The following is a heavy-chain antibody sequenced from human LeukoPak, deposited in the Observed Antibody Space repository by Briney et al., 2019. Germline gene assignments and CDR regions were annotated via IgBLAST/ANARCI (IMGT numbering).Heavy chain of an antibody. V-gene: IGHV1-2*02. Sequence: ASVKVSCKASGYTFTGYYMHWVRQAPGQGLEWMGWINPNSGGTYYAQKFQGRVTMTRDTSISTAYMELSRLRSDDTAVYYCARGLPRYCSGGSCYSSPFDYWGQGTLVTVSS. J-gene: IGHJ4*02. CDR1: GYTFTGYY. D-gene: IGHD2-15*01. CDR2: INPNSGGT. CDR3: ARGLPRYCSGGSCYSSPFDY.